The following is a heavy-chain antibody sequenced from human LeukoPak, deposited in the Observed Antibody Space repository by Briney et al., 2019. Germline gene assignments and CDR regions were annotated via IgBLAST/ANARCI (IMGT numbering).Heavy chain of an antibody. CDR1: GFTFSSYG. D-gene: IGHD3-22*01. Sequence: VGSLRLSCAVSGFTFSSYGMHWVRQAPGKGLEWVAFIRYDGSNKYYADSVKGRFTISRDNSKNTLYLQMNSLRAEDTAVYYCAKEMYYYDSSGYYPDYWGQGTLVTVSS. V-gene: IGHV3-30*02. CDR2: IRYDGSNK. CDR3: AKEMYYYDSSGYYPDY. J-gene: IGHJ4*02.